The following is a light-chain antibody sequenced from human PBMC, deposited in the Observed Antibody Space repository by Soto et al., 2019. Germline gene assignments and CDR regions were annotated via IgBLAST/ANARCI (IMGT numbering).Light chain of an antibody. CDR3: QQYGSSPRT. CDR2: GAS. V-gene: IGKV3-20*01. Sequence: EIVLTQSPGSLSLSPGERATLSCRASQSSSLAWYQQKPGQAPRLLIYGASTRATGIPDRFSGSGSGTDFTLTISRLEPEDFAVYYCQQYGSSPRTFGQGTKVDIK. CDR1: QSSS. J-gene: IGKJ1*01.